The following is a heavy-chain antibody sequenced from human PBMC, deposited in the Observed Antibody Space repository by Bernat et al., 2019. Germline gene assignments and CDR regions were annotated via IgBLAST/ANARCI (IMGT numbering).Heavy chain of an antibody. CDR2: IYSGGST. CDR3: ARDGGSGSYSYYYYYGMDV. J-gene: IGHJ6*02. V-gene: IGHV3-66*01. D-gene: IGHD3-10*01. CDR1: GFTVSSNY. Sequence: EVQLVESGGGLVQPGGSLRLSCAASGFTVSSNYMSWVRQAPGKGLEWVSVIYSGGSTYYEDSVKGRFTISRDNSKNTLYLQMNSLRAEDTAVYYCARDGGSGSYSYYYYYGMDVWGQGTTVTVSS.